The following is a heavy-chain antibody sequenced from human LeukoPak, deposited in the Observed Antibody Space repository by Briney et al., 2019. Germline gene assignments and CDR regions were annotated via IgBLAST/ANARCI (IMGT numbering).Heavy chain of an antibody. CDR2: MNPNSGNT. CDR3: ARDPRYYGMDV. Sequence: ASVPVSCTASGYTFTSYDINWVRQATGQGLEWMGWMNPNSGNTGYAQKFQGRVTMTRNTSISTAYMELSSLRSEDTAVYYCARDPRYYGMDVWGQGTTVTVSS. V-gene: IGHV1-8*01. CDR1: GYTFTSYD. J-gene: IGHJ6*02.